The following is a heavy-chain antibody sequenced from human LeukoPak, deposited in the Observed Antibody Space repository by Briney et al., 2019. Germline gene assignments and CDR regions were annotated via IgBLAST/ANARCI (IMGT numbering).Heavy chain of an antibody. V-gene: IGHV3-21*01. Sequence: GGSLRLSCAASGFTFSSYSMNWVRQAPGKGLKWVSSISSSSSYIYYADSVKGRFTISRDNAKNSLYLQMNSLRAEDTAVYYCARENKDSSGYYPRTWFDPWGQGTLVTVSS. D-gene: IGHD3-22*01. CDR2: ISSSSSYI. CDR3: ARENKDSSGYYPRTWFDP. J-gene: IGHJ5*02. CDR1: GFTFSSYS.